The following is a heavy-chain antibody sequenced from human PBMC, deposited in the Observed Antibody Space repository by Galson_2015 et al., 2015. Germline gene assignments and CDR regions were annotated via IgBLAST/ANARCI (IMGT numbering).Heavy chain of an antibody. CDR3: ARSMIIAAAGYYGMDV. D-gene: IGHD6-13*01. CDR1: GFTFSSYG. J-gene: IGHJ6*02. V-gene: IGHV3-33*08. CDR2: IWYDGSNK. Sequence: SLRLSCAASGFTFSSYGMHWVRQAPGKGLEWEAVIWYDGSNKYYADSVKGRFTTSRDNSKNTLYLQMNSLRAEDTAVYYCARSMIIAAAGYYGMDVWGQGTTVTVSS.